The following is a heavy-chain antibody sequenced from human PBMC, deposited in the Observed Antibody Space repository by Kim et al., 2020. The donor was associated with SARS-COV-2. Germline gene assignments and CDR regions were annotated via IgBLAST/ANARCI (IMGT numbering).Heavy chain of an antibody. V-gene: IGHV3-21*01. Sequence: GGSLRLSCSASGFTSDTYSMNWVRQAPGKGLEWVSSISSSSSYIYYADSVKGRFTISRDNAKSSLYLQMNSLRAEDTAVYYCARDWQQLESHWGQGTMVTVSS. D-gene: IGHD6-13*01. J-gene: IGHJ3*01. CDR3: ARDWQQLESH. CDR2: ISSSSSYI. CDR1: GFTSDTYS.